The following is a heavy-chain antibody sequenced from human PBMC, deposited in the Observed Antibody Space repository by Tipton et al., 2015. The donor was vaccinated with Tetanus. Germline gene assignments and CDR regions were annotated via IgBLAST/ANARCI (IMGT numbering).Heavy chain of an antibody. V-gene: IGHV4-39*01. J-gene: IGHJ4*02. CDR2: IYYSGST. D-gene: IGHD3-16*02. Sequence: TLSLTCTVSGGSISSSSYYWGWIRQPPGKGLEWIGSIYYSGSTYYNPSLKSRVTISVDTSKNQFSLKLSSVTAADTAVYYCARGLPIWGSYRYTTGYFDYWGQGTLVTVSS. CDR3: ARGLPIWGSYRYTTGYFDY. CDR1: GGSISSSSYY.